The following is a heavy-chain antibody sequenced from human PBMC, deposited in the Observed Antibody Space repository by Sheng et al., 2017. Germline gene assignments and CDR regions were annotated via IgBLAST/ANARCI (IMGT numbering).Heavy chain of an antibody. V-gene: IGHV3-30*18. D-gene: IGHD3-22*01. CDR3: AKGAYYDHDNWFDP. Sequence: QVQLVESGGGVVQPGRSLRLSCAASGFTFSSYGMHWVRQAPGKGLEWVAVISYDGSNKYYADSVKGRFTISRDNSKNTLYLQMNSLRAEDTAVYYCAKGAYYDHDNWFDPWGQGTLVTVSS. CDR1: GFTFSSYG. J-gene: IGHJ5*02. CDR2: ISYDGSNK.